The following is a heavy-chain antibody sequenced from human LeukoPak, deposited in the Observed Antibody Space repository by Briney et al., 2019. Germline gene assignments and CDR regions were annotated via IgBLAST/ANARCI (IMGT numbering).Heavy chain of an antibody. CDR3: AKGGSSWSEIDY. D-gene: IGHD6-13*01. J-gene: IGHJ4*02. V-gene: IGHV3-23*01. CDR1: GFTFSSYA. Sequence: PGGSLRLSCAASGFTFSSYAMSWVRQAPGKGLEWVSGISGSGGLTYYADSVKGQFIISRDNSKNTLHLQMNSLRADDTAVYYCAKGGSSWSEIDYWGQGTLVTVSS. CDR2: ISGSGGLT.